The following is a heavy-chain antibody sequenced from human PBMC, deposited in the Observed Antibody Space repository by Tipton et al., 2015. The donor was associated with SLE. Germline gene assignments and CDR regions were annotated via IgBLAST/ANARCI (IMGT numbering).Heavy chain of an antibody. CDR1: GGSISNYY. Sequence: TLSLTCTVSGGSISNYYWSWIRQPAGKGLEWIGRIHTSGSTNYNPSLKSRVTMSVDTSKNQFSLKLSSVTAADTAVYYCARDHPVAGPFDYWGQGTLVTVSS. J-gene: IGHJ4*02. D-gene: IGHD6-19*01. V-gene: IGHV4-4*07. CDR2: IHTSGST. CDR3: ARDHPVAGPFDY.